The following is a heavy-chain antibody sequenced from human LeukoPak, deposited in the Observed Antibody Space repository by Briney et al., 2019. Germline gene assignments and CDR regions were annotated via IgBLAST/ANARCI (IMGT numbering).Heavy chain of an antibody. CDR1: GFIFSDYY. CDR3: AKDRGLRNQWLQLTHDY. D-gene: IGHD5-24*01. J-gene: IGHJ4*02. V-gene: IGHV3-11*01. CDR2: LTSRSSGSTK. Sequence: GGSLRLTCAATGFIFSDYYMSWIRQAPGKGLEWISYLTSRSSGSTKYYADSVKGRFSISRDNAKNSLYLQMNSLRAEDTALYYCAKDRGLRNQWLQLTHDYWGQGTLVSVSS.